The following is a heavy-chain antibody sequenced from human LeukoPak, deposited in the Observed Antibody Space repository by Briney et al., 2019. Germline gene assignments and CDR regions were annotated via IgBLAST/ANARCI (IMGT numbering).Heavy chain of an antibody. CDR3: ARAYSSPLGFDY. CDR2: IIPIFGTA. V-gene: IGHV1-69*13. D-gene: IGHD6-13*01. CDR1: GGTFSSYA. Sequence: ASVKVSCKASGGTFSSYAISWVRQAPGQGLEWMGGIIPIFGTANYAQKFQGRVTITADESTSTAYMELSSLRSEDTAVYYCARAYSSPLGFDYWGQGTLVTVSS. J-gene: IGHJ4*02.